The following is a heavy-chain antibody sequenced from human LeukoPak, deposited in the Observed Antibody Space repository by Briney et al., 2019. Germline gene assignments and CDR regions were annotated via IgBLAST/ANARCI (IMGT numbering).Heavy chain of an antibody. J-gene: IGHJ4*02. CDR2: ISSSGSTI. Sequence: GGSLRLSCAASGFTFSDYYMSWIRQAPGRGLEWVSYISSSGSTIYYADSVKGRFTISRDNAKNSLYLQMNSLRAEDTAVYYCTRYRMLTGNDYNWGQGTLVTVSS. CDR3: TRYRMLTGNDYN. CDR1: GFTFSDYY. V-gene: IGHV3-11*01. D-gene: IGHD4/OR15-4a*01.